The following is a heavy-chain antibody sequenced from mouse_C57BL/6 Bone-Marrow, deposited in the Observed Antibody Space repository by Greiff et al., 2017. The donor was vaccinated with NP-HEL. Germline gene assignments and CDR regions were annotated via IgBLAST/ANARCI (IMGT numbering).Heavy chain of an antibody. CDR1: GFTFSDYY. J-gene: IGHJ2*01. Sequence: EVKLVESEGGLVQPGSSMKLSCTASGFTFSDYYMAWVRQVPEKGLEWVAHINYDGSSTYYLDSLQSRSILSRDNAKNILYLQMSSLKSEDTATYYCARVKLWGDCLYYFDYWGQGATLTVSS. CDR3: ARVKLWGDCLYYFDY. D-gene: IGHD1-1*02. V-gene: IGHV5-16*01. CDR2: INYDGSST.